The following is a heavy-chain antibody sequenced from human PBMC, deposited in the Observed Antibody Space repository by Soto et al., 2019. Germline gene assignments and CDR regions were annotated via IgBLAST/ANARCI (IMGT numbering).Heavy chain of an antibody. J-gene: IGHJ3*02. CDR1: GGSISSYY. CDR3: ARPTKAARVQAFDI. CDR2: IYYSGST. D-gene: IGHD2-15*01. Sequence: SETLSLTCTVSGGSISSYYWSWIRQPPGKGLEWIGYIYYSGSTNYNPSLKSRVTISVDTSKNQFSLKLSSVTAADTAVYYCARPTKAARVQAFDIWGQGTMVTVSS. V-gene: IGHV4-59*08.